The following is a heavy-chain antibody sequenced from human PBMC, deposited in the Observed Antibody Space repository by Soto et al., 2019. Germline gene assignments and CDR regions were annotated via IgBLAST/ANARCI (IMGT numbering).Heavy chain of an antibody. CDR2: ISGSSDTI. CDR1: GFTLSSYN. D-gene: IGHD6-13*01. CDR3: ARDHGGSTWFVGIYYYFGVDV. J-gene: IGHJ6*02. V-gene: IGHV3-48*02. Sequence: ESGGGLVQPGGSLRLSCAASGFTLSSYNMNWVRQAPGKGLEWVSYISGSSDTIYYADSVKGRFTISRDNAKNSLYLQMDSLRDEDTAVYYCARDHGGSTWFVGIYYYFGVDVWGQGTTVTVSS.